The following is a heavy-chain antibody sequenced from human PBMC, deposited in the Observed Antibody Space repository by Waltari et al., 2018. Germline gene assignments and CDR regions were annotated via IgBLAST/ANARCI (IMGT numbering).Heavy chain of an antibody. J-gene: IGHJ4*02. Sequence: EVQLLESGGGLIQPGGSLRLSCAGSGFNVGSNYMSWVRQAPGKGLEWVSVVYPAGNTYYADSVKGRFTISRDSSDNTFSLQMNNLKVEDTAVYYCTSPPTYWGQGTQVTVSS. CDR1: GFNVGSNY. V-gene: IGHV3-53*01. CDR2: VYPAGNT. CDR3: TSPPTY.